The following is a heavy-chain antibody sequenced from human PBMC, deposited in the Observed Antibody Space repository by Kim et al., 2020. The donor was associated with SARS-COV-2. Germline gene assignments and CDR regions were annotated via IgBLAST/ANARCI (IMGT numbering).Heavy chain of an antibody. J-gene: IGHJ6*02. CDR2: ISAYNGNT. CDR1: GYTFTSYG. Sequence: ASVKVSCKASGYTFTSYGISWVRQAPGQGLEWMGWISAYNGNTNYAQKLQGRVTMTTDTSTSTAYMELRSLRSDDTAVYYCARGARIQLWLGRNLPRYYYYYGMDVWGQGTTVTVSS. V-gene: IGHV1-18*01. D-gene: IGHD5-18*01. CDR3: ARGARIQLWLGRNLPRYYYYYGMDV.